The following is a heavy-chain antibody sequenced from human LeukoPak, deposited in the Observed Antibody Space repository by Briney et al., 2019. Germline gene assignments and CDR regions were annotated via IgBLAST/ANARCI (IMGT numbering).Heavy chain of an antibody. CDR1: GNSFTSYW. J-gene: IGHJ3*02. CDR3: ARQGSSMTNPFDM. CDR2: IYPGDSNA. D-gene: IGHD2/OR15-2a*01. V-gene: IGHV5-51*01. Sequence: GESLKISCKGAGNSFTSYWIGWVRQMPGAGLEWMGIIYPGDSNAVYSPSFHGQVTISADKSISTAYLQWSSLKASDTSMYYCARQGSSMTNPFDMWGQGTTVTVAS.